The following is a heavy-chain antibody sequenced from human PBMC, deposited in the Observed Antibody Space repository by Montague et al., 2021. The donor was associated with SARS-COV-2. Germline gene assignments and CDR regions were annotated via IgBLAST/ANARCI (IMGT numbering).Heavy chain of an antibody. V-gene: IGHV4-34*01. CDR1: GGSFSGYD. CDR3: ARLLAATGHFDF. Sequence: SETLSLTCAVYGGSFSGYDWSWIRQSPGKGLEWVGSMSYSGSSYYNPSLRRRLTISVDTSKNQFSLRLSSVTAADTAVYCCARLLAATGHFDFWGQGTLVTVSS. J-gene: IGHJ4*02. D-gene: IGHD6-13*01. CDR2: MSYSGSS.